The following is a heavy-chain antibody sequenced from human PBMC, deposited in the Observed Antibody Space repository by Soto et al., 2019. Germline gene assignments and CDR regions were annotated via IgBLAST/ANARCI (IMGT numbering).Heavy chain of an antibody. CDR3: ARNHYYDSSGYYYFDY. CDR2: ISAYNGNT. V-gene: IGHV1-18*01. J-gene: IGHJ4*02. Sequence: ASVKVSCKASGYTFTSYGISWVRQAPGQGLEWMGWISAYNGNTNYAQKLQGRVTMTTDTSTSTAYMELRSLRSDDTAVYYCARNHYYDSSGYYYFDYWGQGTLVTVSS. D-gene: IGHD3-22*01. CDR1: GYTFTSYG.